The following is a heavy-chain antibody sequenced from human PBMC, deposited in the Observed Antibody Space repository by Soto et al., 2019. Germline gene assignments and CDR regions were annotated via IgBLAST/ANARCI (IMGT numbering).Heavy chain of an antibody. D-gene: IGHD4-17*01. J-gene: IGHJ4*02. CDR3: ATQSTVTAPFDY. CDR2: IYPGDSDT. Sequence: GESLKISCKASGYSFTTYWIGWVRQMPGKGLEWMGIIYPGDSDTRYSPSFQGQVTISADRSFTTAYLQWSSLQASDTAMYYCATQSTVTAPFDYWGQGTLVTVSS. V-gene: IGHV5-51*01. CDR1: GYSFTTYW.